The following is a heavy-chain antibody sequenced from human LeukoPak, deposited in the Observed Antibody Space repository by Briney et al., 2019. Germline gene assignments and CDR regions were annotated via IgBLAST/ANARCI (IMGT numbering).Heavy chain of an antibody. V-gene: IGHV1-69*06. CDR2: IIPIFGTP. CDR3: ARAFSTSSVDYWFDS. J-gene: IGHJ5*01. Sequence: APVKVSCKASGVTFSSYAIHWVRQAPGQGLEWMGRIIPIFGTPNYAQKFQGRVTITADKSTNTAYMDLSSLRSEDTAVYYCARAFSTSSVDYWFDSWGQGTLVTVSS. D-gene: IGHD6-6*01. CDR1: GVTFSSYA.